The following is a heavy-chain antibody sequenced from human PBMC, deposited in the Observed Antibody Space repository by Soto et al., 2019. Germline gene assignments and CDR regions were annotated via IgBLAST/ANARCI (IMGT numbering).Heavy chain of an antibody. D-gene: IGHD1-26*01. CDR2: ISYDGSNK. J-gene: IGHJ3*02. Sequence: PGGSLRLSCAASGFTFSSYGMHWVRQAPGKGLEWVAVISYDGSNKYYADSVKGRFTISRDNSKNTLYLQMNSLRAEDTAVYYCAKDRAGGSYYYAFDIWGQGTMVTVSS. CDR1: GFTFSSYG. CDR3: AKDRAGGSYYYAFDI. V-gene: IGHV3-30*18.